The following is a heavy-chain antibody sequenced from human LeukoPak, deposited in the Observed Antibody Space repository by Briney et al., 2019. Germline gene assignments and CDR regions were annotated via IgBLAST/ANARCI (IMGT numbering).Heavy chain of an antibody. V-gene: IGHV4-30-4*01. J-gene: IGHJ3*02. CDR2: IYYSGST. Sequence: SETLSLTCTVSGGSISSGDYYWRWIRQPPGKGLEWIGYIYYSGSTYYNPSLKSRVTISVDTSKNKFSLKLSAVTAADTDVYYCASVWFEVTTYSRPNDAFDIWGQGTMVTVSS. D-gene: IGHD4-17*01. CDR3: ASVWFEVTTYSRPNDAFDI. CDR1: GGSISSGDYY.